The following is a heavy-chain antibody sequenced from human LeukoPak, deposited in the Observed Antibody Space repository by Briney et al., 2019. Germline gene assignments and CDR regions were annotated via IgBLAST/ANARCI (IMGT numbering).Heavy chain of an antibody. CDR1: GGSFSGYY. V-gene: IGHV4-34*01. J-gene: IGHJ3*02. CDR3: SRGGRLRYFDWFRKRPVSNDAFDI. CDR2: INHSGST. D-gene: IGHD3-9*01. Sequence: SETLSLTCAVYGGSFSGYYWSWIRQPPGKGLEWIGDINHSGSTNYNPSLKSRITISVDTSKNQFSLKLSSVTAADTAVYYCSRGGRLRYFDWFRKRPVSNDAFDIWGQGTMVPVSS.